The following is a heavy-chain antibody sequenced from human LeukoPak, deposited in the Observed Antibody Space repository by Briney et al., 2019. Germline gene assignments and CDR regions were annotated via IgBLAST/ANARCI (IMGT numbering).Heavy chain of an antibody. CDR2: ISYDGSNK. D-gene: IGHD2-2*01. Sequence: GGSLRLSCAASGFTFSSYGMHWVRQAPGKGLEWVAVISYDGSNKYYADSVKGRFTISRDNAKNSLYLQMNSLRAEDTAVYYCARGRDARPASAFDIWGQGTMVTVSS. J-gene: IGHJ3*02. CDR1: GFTFSSYG. CDR3: ARGRDARPASAFDI. V-gene: IGHV3-30*03.